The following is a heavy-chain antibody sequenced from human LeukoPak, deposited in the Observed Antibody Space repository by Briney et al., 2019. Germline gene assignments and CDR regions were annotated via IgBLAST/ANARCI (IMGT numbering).Heavy chain of an antibody. J-gene: IGHJ4*02. D-gene: IGHD3-10*01. Sequence: GGSLRLSCAASGFTLSNYAMSWVRQAPGKGLEWVAVISDSSDLKYYADSVKGRFSISRGNSIDTLYLQLHNLRAEDTAVYYCAKGGSGCYGSGSYYSFWGQGTLVTVSS. V-gene: IGHV3-23*01. CDR1: GFTLSNYA. CDR3: AKGGSGCYGSGSYYSF. CDR2: ISDSSDLK.